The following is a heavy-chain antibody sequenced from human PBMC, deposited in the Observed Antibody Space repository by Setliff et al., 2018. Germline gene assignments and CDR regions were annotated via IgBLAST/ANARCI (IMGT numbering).Heavy chain of an antibody. CDR3: VRSGKFGMRFWFDQ. Sequence: GASVKVSCKASGYTFTSNHIHWVRQAPGQGLEWMGWINPDSGDTHSAQKFQGRVTMTRDTSINTAYMELGSLTSDDTAFYYCVRSGKFGMRFWFDQWGQGTLVTVSS. D-gene: IGHD1-26*01. V-gene: IGHV1-2*02. CDR2: INPDSGDT. CDR1: GYTFTSNH. J-gene: IGHJ5*02.